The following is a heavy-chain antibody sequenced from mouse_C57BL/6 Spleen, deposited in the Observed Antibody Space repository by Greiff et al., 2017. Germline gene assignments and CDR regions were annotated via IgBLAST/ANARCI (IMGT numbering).Heavy chain of an antibody. J-gene: IGHJ3*01. CDR1: GYAFSSSW. CDR2: IYPGDGDT. CDR3: ARDGDDGYYVRFAY. D-gene: IGHD2-3*01. V-gene: IGHV1-82*01. Sequence: QVQLQQSGPELVKPGASVKISCKASGYAFSSSWMNWVKQRPGKGLEWIGRIYPGDGDTNYNGKVKGKATLTADKSSSTAYMQLSSLTSEDSAVYFCARDGDDGYYVRFAYWGQGTLVTVSA.